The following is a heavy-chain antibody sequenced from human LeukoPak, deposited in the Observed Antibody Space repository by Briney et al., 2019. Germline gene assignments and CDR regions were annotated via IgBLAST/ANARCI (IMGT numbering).Heavy chain of an antibody. D-gene: IGHD5-24*01. CDR2: ISGSGGST. J-gene: IGHJ4*02. Sequence: GGSLRLSCAASGFTFSSYAMSWVRQAPGKGLEWVSAISGSGGSTYYANSVKGRFTISRDNSKNTLYLQMNSLRAEDTAVYYCAKGRDGYNRYDYWGQGTLVTVSS. CDR1: GFTFSSYA. V-gene: IGHV3-23*01. CDR3: AKGRDGYNRYDY.